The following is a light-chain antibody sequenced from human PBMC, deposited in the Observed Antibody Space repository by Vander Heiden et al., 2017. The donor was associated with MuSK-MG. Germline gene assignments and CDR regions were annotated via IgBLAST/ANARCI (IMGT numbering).Light chain of an antibody. V-gene: IGLV1-40*01. CDR1: SSNIGAGYD. CDR3: QSYDSSLSVSYV. Sequence: QSLLTQPPSASGPPRQGVPISSTRSSSNIGAGYDVHWYQQLPGTAPRLLIYGNSNRPSGVPDRFSGSKSGTSASWAISGLQAEDEADYYCQSYDSSLSVSYVFGTGTKVTVL. CDR2: GNS. J-gene: IGLJ1*01.